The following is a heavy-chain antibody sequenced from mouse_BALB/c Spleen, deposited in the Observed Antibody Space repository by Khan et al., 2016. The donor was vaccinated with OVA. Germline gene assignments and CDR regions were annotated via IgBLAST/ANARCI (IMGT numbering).Heavy chain of an antibody. J-gene: IGHJ3*01. CDR1: GYTFTDFA. CDR2: ISTYYGDA. D-gene: IGHD2-1*01. CDR3: ARGRGNSRFAY. Sequence: QVQLKQSGAELVRPGVSVKISCKGSGYTFTDFAMHWVKQSHAKSLEWIGVISTYYGDANYNQKFKGKATVTVDKSSSTAYMELARLTSEDSAIYYCARGRGNSRFAYWGQGTLVTVSA. V-gene: IGHV1S137*01.